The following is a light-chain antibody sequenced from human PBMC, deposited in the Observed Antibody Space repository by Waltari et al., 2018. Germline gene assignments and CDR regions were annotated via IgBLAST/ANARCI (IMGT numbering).Light chain of an antibody. CDR3: QQYNGFSWT. Sequence: IQVTQSPSTRSASVADIVPLTCRASQSISIWLAWYQQKPGQAPRLLIYRGSILESGVPSRFSGSGSGTEFTLTISSLQPDDFATYFCQQYNGFSWTFGQGTKVEIK. CDR1: QSISIW. V-gene: IGKV1-5*03. J-gene: IGKJ1*01. CDR2: RGS.